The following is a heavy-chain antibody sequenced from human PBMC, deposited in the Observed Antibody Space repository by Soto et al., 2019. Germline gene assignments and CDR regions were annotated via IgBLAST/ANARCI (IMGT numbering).Heavy chain of an antibody. D-gene: IGHD2-15*01. Sequence: SETLSLTCTVSGGSISSYYWSWIRQPPGKGLEWIGYIYYSGSTNYNPSLKSRVTISVDTSKNQFSLKLSSVTAADTAVYYCARLGCSGGSCYSWRFRYYYYMDVWGKGTTVTVSS. CDR1: GGSISSYY. V-gene: IGHV4-59*08. J-gene: IGHJ6*03. CDR3: ARLGCSGGSCYSWRFRYYYYMDV. CDR2: IYYSGST.